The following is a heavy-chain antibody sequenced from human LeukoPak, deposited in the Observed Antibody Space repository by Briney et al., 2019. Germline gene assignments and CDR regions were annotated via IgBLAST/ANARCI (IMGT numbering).Heavy chain of an antibody. CDR2: ISAYNGNT. CDR1: GYTLTSYG. D-gene: IGHD2-2*01. CDR3: ARGPIIDIVVIPAAADYYHMDV. Sequence: GASVKVSCKASGYTLTSYGISWVRQAPGQGPEWRGWISAYNGNTRYAQKLQGRVTMTTDSSTSTAYMELRSLRSDDTAVYYCARGPIIDIVVIPAAADYYHMDVWGKGTTVTVSS. V-gene: IGHV1-18*01. J-gene: IGHJ6*03.